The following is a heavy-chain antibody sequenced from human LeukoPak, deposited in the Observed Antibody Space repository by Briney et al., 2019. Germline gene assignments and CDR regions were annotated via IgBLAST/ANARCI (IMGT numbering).Heavy chain of an antibody. J-gene: IGHJ4*02. CDR2: IIPIFGTA. D-gene: IGHD5-24*01. CDR1: GGTFSSYA. CDR3: ARGGEMATILVFFDY. Sequence: GASVKVSCKASGGTFSSYAISWVRQAPGLGLEWMGGIIPIFGTANYAQKFQGRVTITADESTSTAYMELSSLRSEDTAVYYCARGGEMATILVFFDYWGQGTLVTVSS. V-gene: IGHV1-69*13.